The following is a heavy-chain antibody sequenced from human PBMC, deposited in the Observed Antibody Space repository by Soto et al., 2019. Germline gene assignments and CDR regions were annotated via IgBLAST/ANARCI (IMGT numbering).Heavy chain of an antibody. Sequence: ASVEVSCKASGYTFTSYAMHWVRQAPGQRLEWMGWINAGNGNTKYSQKFQGRVTITRDTSASTAYMELSSLRSEDTAVYYCARSIVVVPALDYWGQGTLVTVSS. CDR3: ARSIVVVPALDY. D-gene: IGHD2-21*02. CDR1: GYTFTSYA. V-gene: IGHV1-3*01. J-gene: IGHJ4*02. CDR2: INAGNGNT.